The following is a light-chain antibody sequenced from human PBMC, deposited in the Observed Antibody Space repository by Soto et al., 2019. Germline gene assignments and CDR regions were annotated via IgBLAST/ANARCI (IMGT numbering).Light chain of an antibody. CDR3: RSYAGTYTYV. Sequence: QSVLTQPRSVSGSPGQSVTTSCTGTSSDVGDYNYVSWYQQRPGKAPKLIIYDVTKRPSGVPDRFSGSKSGNTASLTISGLQAEDEAEYYCRSYAGTYTYVFGTGTKVTVL. V-gene: IGLV2-11*01. CDR1: SSDVGDYNY. CDR2: DVT. J-gene: IGLJ1*01.